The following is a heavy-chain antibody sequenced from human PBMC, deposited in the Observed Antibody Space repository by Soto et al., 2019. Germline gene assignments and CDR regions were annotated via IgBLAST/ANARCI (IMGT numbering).Heavy chain of an antibody. CDR3: ARVIWGGHLTSDL. Sequence: EVQVVESGGGLVQPGGSLRLSCAASGFTFSSNSMNWVRQAPGKGLEWISYISSSSSTIYADSVKGRFNISRDNAKNSLYLQMNSLRDEDPAVYYCARVIWGGHLTSDLWGQGTLVTVSS. CDR1: GFTFSSNS. CDR2: ISSSSSTI. J-gene: IGHJ5*02. D-gene: IGHD3-3*01. V-gene: IGHV3-48*02.